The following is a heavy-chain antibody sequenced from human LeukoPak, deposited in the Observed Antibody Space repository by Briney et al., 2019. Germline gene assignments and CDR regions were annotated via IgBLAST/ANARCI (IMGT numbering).Heavy chain of an antibody. J-gene: IGHJ5*02. Sequence: ASETLSLTCAVYGGSFSGYYWSWIRQPPGKGLEWIGEINHSGSTNYNPSLKSRVTLSVDTSKNQFSLKLSSVTAADTAVYCCGRGRVKAGPPEYYYGWGSRRWFDPWGQGTLVTVSS. V-gene: IGHV4-34*01. CDR3: GRGRVKAGPPEYYYGWGSRRWFDP. CDR2: INHSGST. D-gene: IGHD3-10*01. CDR1: GGSFSGYY.